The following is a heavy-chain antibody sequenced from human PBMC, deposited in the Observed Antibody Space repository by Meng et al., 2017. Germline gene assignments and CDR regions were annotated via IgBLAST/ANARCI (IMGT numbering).Heavy chain of an antibody. CDR3: ARDGVGATEGYFDY. V-gene: IGHV1-69*06. CDR2: IIPIFGTA. Sequence: QGPPVQSGAGVKKPGSSVKVSCKASGGTFSSYAISWVRQAPGQGLEWMGGIIPIFGTANYAQKFQGRVTITADKSTSTAYMELSSLRSEDTAVYYCARDGVGATEGYFDYWGQGTLVTVSS. D-gene: IGHD1-26*01. J-gene: IGHJ4*02. CDR1: GGTFSSYA.